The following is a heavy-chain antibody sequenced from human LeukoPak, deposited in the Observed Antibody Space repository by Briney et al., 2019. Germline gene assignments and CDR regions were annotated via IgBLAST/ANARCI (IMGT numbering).Heavy chain of an antibody. V-gene: IGHV3-30*02. Sequence: GGSLRLSCAASGFTFSSYGMHWVRQAPGRGLEWVAFIRYDGSNKYYADSVKGRFTISRDNSKNTLYLQMNSLRAEDTAVYYCAVPPYSSGRGSYFDYWGQGTLVTVSS. J-gene: IGHJ4*02. CDR1: GFTFSSYG. CDR3: AVPPYSSGRGSYFDY. CDR2: IRYDGSNK. D-gene: IGHD6-19*01.